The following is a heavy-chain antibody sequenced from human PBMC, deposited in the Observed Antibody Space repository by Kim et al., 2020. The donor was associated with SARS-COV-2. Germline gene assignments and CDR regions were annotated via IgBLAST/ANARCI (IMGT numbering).Heavy chain of an antibody. CDR1: GGSISSYY. CDR2: IYYSGST. D-gene: IGHD4-17*01. J-gene: IGHJ4*02. V-gene: IGHV4-59*01. CDR3: SRAKSTVTHPFDY. Sequence: SETLSLTCTVSGGSISSYYWSWIRQPPGKGLEWIGYIYYSGSTNYNPSLKSRVTISVDTSKNQFSLKLSSVTAADTAVYYCSRAKSTVTHPFDYWGQRTLVTVST.